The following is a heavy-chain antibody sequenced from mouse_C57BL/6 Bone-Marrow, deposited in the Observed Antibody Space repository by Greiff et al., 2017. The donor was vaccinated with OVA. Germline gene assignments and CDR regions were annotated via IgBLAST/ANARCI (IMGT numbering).Heavy chain of an antibody. CDR3: ASYYDYAYAMDY. Sequence: EVKVVESGGGLVQPGESLKLSCESNEYEFPSHDMSWVRKTPEKRLELVAAINSDGGSTYYPDTMERRFIISRDNTKKTLYLQMSSLRSEDTALYYCASYYDYAYAMDYWGQGTSVTVSS. D-gene: IGHD2-4*01. CDR2: INSDGGST. CDR1: EYEFPSHD. J-gene: IGHJ4*01. V-gene: IGHV5-2*01.